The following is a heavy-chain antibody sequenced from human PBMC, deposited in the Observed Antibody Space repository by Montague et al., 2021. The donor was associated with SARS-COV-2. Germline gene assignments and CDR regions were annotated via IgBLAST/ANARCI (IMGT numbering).Heavy chain of an antibody. CDR1: GGSISSGYFY. CDR2: IYTSGTT. D-gene: IGHD2-15*01. Sequence: TLSLTCTVSGGSISSGYFYWGRIRQPAGKGLEWIGRIYTSGTTDYSFSLKSRVTISVDTSKNQFSLKLNSVTAADTAVYYCGRGVVAATPVVDYWGRGTLVTVSS. J-gene: IGHJ4*02. CDR3: GRGVVAATPVVDY. V-gene: IGHV4-61*02.